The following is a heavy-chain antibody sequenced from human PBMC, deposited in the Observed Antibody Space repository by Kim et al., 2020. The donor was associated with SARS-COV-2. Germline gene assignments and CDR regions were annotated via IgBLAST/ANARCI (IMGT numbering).Heavy chain of an antibody. Sequence: ASVKVSCKASGYTFTSYGISWVRQAPGQGLEWMGWISAYNGNTNYAQKLQGRITMTTDTSTSTAYMELRSLRSDDTAVYYCARDSPSTYYYDSSGYYDRFGSIDYWGQGTLVTVSS. J-gene: IGHJ4*02. CDR2: ISAYNGNT. CDR1: GYTFTSYG. D-gene: IGHD3-22*01. CDR3: ARDSPSTYYYDSSGYYDRFGSIDY. V-gene: IGHV1-18*01.